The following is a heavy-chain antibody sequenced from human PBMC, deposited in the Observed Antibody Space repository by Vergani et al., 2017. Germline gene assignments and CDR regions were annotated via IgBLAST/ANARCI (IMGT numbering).Heavy chain of an antibody. CDR1: FDSIRNLY. Sequence: QVQLQESGPGLVKSSETLYLTCSVSFDSIRNLYCNWIRQPPGKGLEWIGSIHYSENTNYNPSLKTRVTISVDTSKNQFSLTLTSVTAADTAGYYCASDTHSGQRADRWGQGSLVTVTS. V-gene: IGHV4-59*11. D-gene: IGHD6-19*01. J-gene: IGHJ5*02. CDR2: IHYSENT. CDR3: ASDTHSGQRADR.